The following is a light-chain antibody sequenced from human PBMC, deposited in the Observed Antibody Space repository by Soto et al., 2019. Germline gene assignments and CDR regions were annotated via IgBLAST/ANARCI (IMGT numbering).Light chain of an antibody. CDR3: QQRRT. J-gene: IGKJ2*01. CDR2: DAS. V-gene: IGKV3D-20*02. Sequence: EFVLTQSPGTLSLSPGERATLSCRASQTVRNNYLAWYQQKPGQAPRLLIYDASSRATGIPDRFSGGGSGTDFTLTISRLEPEDFAVYYCQQRRTFGQGTKLEIK. CDR1: QTVRNNY.